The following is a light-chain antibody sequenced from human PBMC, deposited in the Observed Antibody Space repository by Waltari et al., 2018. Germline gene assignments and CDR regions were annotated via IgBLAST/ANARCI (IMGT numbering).Light chain of an antibody. Sequence: DIQMTQSPSSLSASVGDRVTITCRASQNISTYLNWYQQKPGKAPKLLIYAASSLQSGVPSRFSGSGSGTDFTLTISSLHPEDFATYYCQQSYSTPPTFGQGTKVEIK. CDR1: QNISTY. CDR3: QQSYSTPPT. J-gene: IGKJ1*01. CDR2: AAS. V-gene: IGKV1-39*01.